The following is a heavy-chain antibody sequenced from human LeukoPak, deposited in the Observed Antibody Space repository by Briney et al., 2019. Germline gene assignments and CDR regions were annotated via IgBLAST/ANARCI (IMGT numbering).Heavy chain of an antibody. CDR1: GGSISSSSYY. Sequence: SETLSLTCTVSGGSISSSSYYWGWTRQPPGKGLEWIGSIYYSGSTYYNPSLKSRVTISVDTSKNQFSLKLSSVTAADTAVYYCAGVCYDFWSGYYTGSWFDYWGQGTLVTVSS. CDR2: IYYSGST. J-gene: IGHJ4*02. CDR3: AGVCYDFWSGYYTGSWFDY. D-gene: IGHD3-3*01. V-gene: IGHV4-39*07.